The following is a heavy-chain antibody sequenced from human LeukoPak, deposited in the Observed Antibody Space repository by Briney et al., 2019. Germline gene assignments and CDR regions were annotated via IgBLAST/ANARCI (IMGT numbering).Heavy chain of an antibody. Sequence: PGGSLRLSCAASGFTFSSYGMHWVRQAPGKGLEWVAVIRYDGSNKYYADSVKGRCTISRDNSKNTLYLQMNSLRAEDTAVYYCAKGPGYSSSWYPDEYYFDYWGQGTLVTVSS. CDR3: AKGPGYSSSWYPDEYYFDY. CDR1: GFTFSSYG. D-gene: IGHD6-13*01. V-gene: IGHV3-30*02. J-gene: IGHJ4*02. CDR2: IRYDGSNK.